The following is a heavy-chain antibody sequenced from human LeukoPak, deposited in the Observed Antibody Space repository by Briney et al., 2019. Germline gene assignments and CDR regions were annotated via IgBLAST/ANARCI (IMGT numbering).Heavy chain of an antibody. CDR1: GYTFTSYD. CDR3: ARLYYYASSGYDALDI. J-gene: IGHJ3*02. Sequence: ASVKVSCKTSGYTFTSYDINWVRQVPGQGLEWVGGMDGNSGKTAYAQNFLGRVTITRNSSISTAYMELSSLRSEDTAVYYRARLYYYASSGYDALDIWGQGTMVAVSS. D-gene: IGHD3-22*01. CDR2: MDGNSGKT. V-gene: IGHV1-8*01.